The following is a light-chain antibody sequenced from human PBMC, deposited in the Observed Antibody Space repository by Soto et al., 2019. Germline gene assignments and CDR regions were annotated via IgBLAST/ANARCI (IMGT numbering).Light chain of an antibody. CDR2: EGS. J-gene: IGLJ3*02. V-gene: IGLV2-23*01. CDR3: CSYAGSSTSWV. CDR1: ISDVGSYDL. Sequence: QSALTQPASVSGSPGQSITISCTGTISDVGSYDLVSWYQQHPGKAPKLLIYEGSKRPSGVSSRFSGSKSGSTASLTISGLQAEDEADYYSCSYAGSSTSWVFGGGTKLTVL.